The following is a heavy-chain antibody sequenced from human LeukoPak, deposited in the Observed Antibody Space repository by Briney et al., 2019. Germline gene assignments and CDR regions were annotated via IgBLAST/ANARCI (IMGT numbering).Heavy chain of an antibody. D-gene: IGHD6-13*01. Sequence: SQTLSLTCTVSGGSISSGGYYWSWIRQPPGKGLEWIGYIYHSGSTYYNPSLKSRVTISVDRSKNQFSLKLSSVTAADTAVYYCARHGGYSSSWYGPSYYMDVWGKGTTVTVSS. CDR1: GGSISSGGYY. CDR3: ARHGGYSSSWYGPSYYMDV. J-gene: IGHJ6*03. CDR2: IYHSGST. V-gene: IGHV4-30-2*01.